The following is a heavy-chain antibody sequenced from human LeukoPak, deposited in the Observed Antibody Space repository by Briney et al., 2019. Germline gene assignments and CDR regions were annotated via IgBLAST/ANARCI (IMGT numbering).Heavy chain of an antibody. CDR3: ARDPKSAVGYYYYGMEV. J-gene: IGHJ6*02. D-gene: IGHD6-19*01. CDR1: GGSFSGYY. Sequence: PSETLSLTCAVYGGSFSGYYWSWIRQPPGKGLEWNGHVSYSGSTNYNPSLKSRVTISLDTSKNQFSLKLSSMTAADTAVYFCARDPKSAVGYYYYGMEVWGQGTTVTVSS. V-gene: IGHV4-34*11. CDR2: VSYSGST.